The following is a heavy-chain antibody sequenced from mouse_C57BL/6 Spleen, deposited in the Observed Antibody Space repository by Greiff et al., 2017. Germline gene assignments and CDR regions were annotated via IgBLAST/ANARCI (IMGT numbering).Heavy chain of an antibody. J-gene: IGHJ2*01. Sequence: VMLVESGPGLVQPSQSLSITCTVSGFSLTSYGVHWVRQSPGKGLEWLGVIWSGGSTDYNAAFISRLSISKDNSKSQVFFKMNSLQADDTAIYYCARMDDGYYYFDYWGQGTTLTVSS. V-gene: IGHV2-2*01. CDR2: IWSGGST. CDR3: ARMDDGYYYFDY. CDR1: GFSLTSYG. D-gene: IGHD2-3*01.